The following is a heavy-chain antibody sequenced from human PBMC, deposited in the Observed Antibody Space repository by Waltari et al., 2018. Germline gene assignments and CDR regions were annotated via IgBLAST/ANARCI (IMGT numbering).Heavy chain of an antibody. D-gene: IGHD2-15*01. Sequence: QLQLQESGPGLVKPSETLSLTCTVSGGSISSSSYYWGWIRQPPGKGLEWIGSIYYSGSTYYNPSLKSRVTRSVDTSKNQFSLKLSSVTAADTAVYYCASEDPPYCSGGSCYPNWFDPWGQGTLVTVSS. V-gene: IGHV4-39*01. J-gene: IGHJ5*02. CDR1: GGSISSSSYY. CDR3: ASEDPPYCSGGSCYPNWFDP. CDR2: IYYSGST.